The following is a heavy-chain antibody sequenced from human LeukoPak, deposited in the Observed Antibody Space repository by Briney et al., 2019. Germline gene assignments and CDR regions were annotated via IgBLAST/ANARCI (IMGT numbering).Heavy chain of an antibody. D-gene: IGHD1-1*01. CDR2: IYYSGST. J-gene: IGHJ3*02. CDR3: ARDAGTGPTNAFDI. Sequence: SETLSLTCTVSGGSISSYYWSWIRQPPGKGLEWIGYIYYSGSTNYNPSLKSRVTISVDTSENQFSLKLSSVTAADTAVYYCARDAGTGPTNAFDIWGQRTMVTVSS. CDR1: GGSISSYY. V-gene: IGHV4-59*01.